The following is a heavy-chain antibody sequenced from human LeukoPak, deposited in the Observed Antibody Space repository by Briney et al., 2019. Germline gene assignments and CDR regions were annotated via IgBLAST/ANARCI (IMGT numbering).Heavy chain of an antibody. CDR2: ISSGGGTI. CDR3: PLELGGGFDY. Sequence: RGSLRLSCADSGFTFSSYSMNWVRQAPGKGLEWISYISSGGGTIYYADSVKGRFTISRDNAKNSLYLQMTSLRAEDTAVYYCPLELGGGFDYWGQGTLVTVSS. J-gene: IGHJ4*02. V-gene: IGHV3-48*01. D-gene: IGHD1-7*01. CDR1: GFTFSSYS.